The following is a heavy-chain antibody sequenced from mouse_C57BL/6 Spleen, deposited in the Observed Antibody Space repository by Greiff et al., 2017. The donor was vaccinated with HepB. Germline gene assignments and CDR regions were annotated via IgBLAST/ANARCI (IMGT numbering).Heavy chain of an antibody. CDR1: GFTFSDYG. J-gene: IGHJ3*01. CDR2: ISSGSSTI. D-gene: IGHD2-4*01. V-gene: IGHV5-17*01. Sequence: EVQGVESGGGLVKPGGSLKLSCAASGFTFSDYGMHWVRQAPEKGLEWVAYISSGSSTIYYADTVKGRFTISRDNAKNTLFLQMTSLRSEDTAMYYCAREGPYDYDGFAYWGQGTLVTVSA. CDR3: AREGPYDYDGFAY.